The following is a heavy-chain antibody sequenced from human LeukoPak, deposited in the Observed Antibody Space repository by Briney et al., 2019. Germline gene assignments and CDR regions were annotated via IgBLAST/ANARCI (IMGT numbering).Heavy chain of an antibody. J-gene: IGHJ4*02. CDR3: ARHSYNWNDRNYFDY. CDR2: IYYSGST. Sequence: SETLSLTCTVSGGSISSSGYYWGWIRQPPGKGLEWIGSIYYSGSTYYNPSLKSRVTISVDTSKNQFSLKLYSVTATDTAVYYCARHSYNWNDRNYFDYWGQGTLVTVSS. D-gene: IGHD1-20*01. CDR1: GGSISSSGYY. V-gene: IGHV4-39*01.